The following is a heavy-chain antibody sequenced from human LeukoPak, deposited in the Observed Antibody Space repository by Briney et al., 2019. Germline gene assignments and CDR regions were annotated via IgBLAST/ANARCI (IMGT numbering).Heavy chain of an antibody. J-gene: IGHJ6*02. D-gene: IGHD1-26*01. V-gene: IGHV3-7*04. CDR1: GFTFSSYW. CDR3: ARVSGTHDRHYYYGMDV. Sequence: GGSLGLSCAASGFTFSSYWMSWVCQAPGKGLEWVANIKQDGSEKYYVDSVKGRFTISRDNAKNSLYLQMNSLRAEDTAVYYCARVSGTHDRHYYYGMDVWGQGTTVTVSS. CDR2: IKQDGSEK.